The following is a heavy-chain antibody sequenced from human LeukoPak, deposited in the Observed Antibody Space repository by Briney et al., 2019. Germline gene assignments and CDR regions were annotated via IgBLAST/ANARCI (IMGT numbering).Heavy chain of an antibody. CDR3: AKDSGIAVAGLNFDY. J-gene: IGHJ4*02. Sequence: ISWNSGSIGYADSVKGRFTISRDNAKNSLYLQMNSLRAEDTALYYCAKDSGIAVAGLNFDYWGQGTLVTVSS. D-gene: IGHD6-19*01. CDR2: ISWNSGSI. V-gene: IGHV3-9*01.